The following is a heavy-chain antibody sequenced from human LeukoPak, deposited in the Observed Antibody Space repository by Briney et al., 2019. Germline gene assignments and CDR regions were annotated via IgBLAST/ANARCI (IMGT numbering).Heavy chain of an antibody. CDR3: ASGFSDSSAYYYVRDVFDI. D-gene: IGHD3-10*02. Sequence: RASVKVPCKVSGYTLTELSMHWVRQAPGKGLEWMGGFDPADNQTIYAEKFQGRVTMTEDTSTDTAYMELSSLISEDTAVYYCASGFSDSSAYYYVRDVFDIWGQGTMVTISS. CDR1: GYTLTELS. V-gene: IGHV1-24*01. J-gene: IGHJ3*02. CDR2: FDPADNQT.